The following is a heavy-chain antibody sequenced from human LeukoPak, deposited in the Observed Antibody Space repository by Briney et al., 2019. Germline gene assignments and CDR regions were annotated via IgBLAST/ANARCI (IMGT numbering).Heavy chain of an antibody. V-gene: IGHV3-48*01. CDR1: GFTFSGYI. CDR2: IATGGNTI. D-gene: IGHD6-19*01. J-gene: IGHJ4*02. CDR3: ARDQWLDF. Sequence: GGSLRLSCAASGFTFSGYIMNWVRQAPGKGPEWVSFIATGGNTIYYADSVKGRFTVSRDNAKNSLYLQMNSLRAEDTAVYYCARDQWLDFRGQGTLVTVSP.